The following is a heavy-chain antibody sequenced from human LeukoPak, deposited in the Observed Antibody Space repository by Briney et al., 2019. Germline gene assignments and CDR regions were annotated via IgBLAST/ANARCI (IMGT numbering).Heavy chain of an antibody. CDR1: GFTFDDYA. V-gene: IGHV3-9*01. J-gene: IGHJ6*03. CDR2: ISWNSGNI. D-gene: IGHD3-10*01. CDR3: AKDGVWVGEKKANMDI. Sequence: GRSLRLSCAASGFTFDDYAMHWVRQAPGKGLEWVSGISWNSGNIGYADSVKGRFTISRDNAKNSLYLQMNSLRAEDTAVYYCAKDGVWVGEKKANMDIWGKGTTV.